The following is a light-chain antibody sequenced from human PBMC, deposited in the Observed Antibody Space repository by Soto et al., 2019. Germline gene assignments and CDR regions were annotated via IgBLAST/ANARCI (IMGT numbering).Light chain of an antibody. Sequence: DIQITHSPSSLSASVVDRVTITFRASQGIRNDLGWYQQKPGKAPKLLIYAASSLQSGVPSRFSGSGSGTEFTLTISSLQPDDFATYYCQNYNSYSEEFGQGTKVDIK. CDR1: QGIRND. CDR3: QNYNSYSEE. CDR2: AAS. V-gene: IGKV1-17*01. J-gene: IGKJ1*01.